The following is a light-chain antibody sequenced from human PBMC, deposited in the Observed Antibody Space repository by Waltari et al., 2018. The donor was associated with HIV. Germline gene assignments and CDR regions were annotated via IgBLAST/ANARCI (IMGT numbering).Light chain of an antibody. V-gene: IGLV2-14*03. CDR2: DFD. Sequence: SAVTQPASVSALPGPSITLSCPGDYRVFGLHTFLSWYQQHPGKRPRLILYDFDSRASGISARFSGSKSGHTASLNISGLRAEDEADYYCASFTGDNSLLFGGGTKVTVL. CDR3: ASFTGDNSLL. J-gene: IGLJ3*02. CDR1: YRVFGLHTF.